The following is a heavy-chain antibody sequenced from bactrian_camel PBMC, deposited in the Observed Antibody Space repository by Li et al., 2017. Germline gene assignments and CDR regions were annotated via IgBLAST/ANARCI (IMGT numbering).Heavy chain of an antibody. J-gene: IGHJ4*01. CDR2: IKADSTET. Sequence: HVQLVESGGDLVQPGGSLSLSCVISGFTVYSYVMTWVRQAPGKGLEWVSTIKADSTETFYLPAVEGRFTVSRDNTKNTLCLQLNSLKTEDTAMYYCAKYKLPPEPPVGQGTQVTVS. V-gene: IGHV3S1*01. CDR1: GFTVYSYV.